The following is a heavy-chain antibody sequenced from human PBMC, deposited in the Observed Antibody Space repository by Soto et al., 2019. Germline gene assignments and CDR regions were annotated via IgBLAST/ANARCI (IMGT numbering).Heavy chain of an antibody. J-gene: IGHJ6*02. CDR3: ARDNIVVVPAAILSRYYGMDV. D-gene: IGHD2-2*02. V-gene: IGHV3-7*01. CDR2: IKQDGSEK. CDR1: GFTFSSYW. Sequence: EVQLVESGGGLVQPGGSLRLSCAASGFTFSSYWMSWVRQAPGKGLEWVANIKQDGSEKYYVDSVKGRFTISRDNAKNSLYLQMNSLRAEDTAVYYCARDNIVVVPAAILSRYYGMDVWGQGTTVTVSS.